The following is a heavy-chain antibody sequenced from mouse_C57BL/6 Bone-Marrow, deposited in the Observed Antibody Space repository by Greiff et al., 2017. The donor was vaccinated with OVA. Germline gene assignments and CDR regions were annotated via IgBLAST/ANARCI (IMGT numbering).Heavy chain of an antibody. J-gene: IGHJ3*01. CDR3: AIRIYYDYDGFAY. CDR1: GYTFTSYW. D-gene: IGHD2-4*01. Sequence: QVQLKQPGAELVKPGASVKVSCKASGYTFTSYWMHWVKQRPGQGLEWIGMIHPSDSDTNYNQKFKGKATLTVDKSSSTAYMQLSSLTSEDSAVYYCAIRIYYDYDGFAYWVQGTLVTVSA. CDR2: IHPSDSDT. V-gene: IGHV1-74*01.